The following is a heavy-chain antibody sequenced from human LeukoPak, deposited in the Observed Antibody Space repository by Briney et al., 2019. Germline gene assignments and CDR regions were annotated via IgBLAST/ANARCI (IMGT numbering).Heavy chain of an antibody. Sequence: SETLSLTCTVSGYSISSDYYWGWIRQPPGEGLEWIGSIYRSGSTDYNPSLKSRVTISVDTSKNQFSLRLRSVTAADTAVYYCATTTIRLGYWGQGTLVTVSS. CDR2: IYRSGST. CDR1: GYSISSDYY. V-gene: IGHV4-38-2*02. D-gene: IGHD1-26*01. J-gene: IGHJ4*02. CDR3: ATTTIRLGY.